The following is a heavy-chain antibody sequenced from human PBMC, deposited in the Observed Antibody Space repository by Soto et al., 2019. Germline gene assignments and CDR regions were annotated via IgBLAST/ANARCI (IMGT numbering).Heavy chain of an antibody. V-gene: IGHV1-69*02. Sequence: QVQLVQSGAEVRKPGSSVKVSCQASGGTFSNSTVTWVRQAPGQGVEWMGRLIPILGLANYAQKLRGRLTITADKSTTTAYMELRSLRSEDTAIYYCARFKLGDDYWGQGTLVTVSS. CDR1: GGTFSNST. CDR3: ARFKLGDDY. CDR2: LIPILGLA. D-gene: IGHD5-12*01. J-gene: IGHJ4*02.